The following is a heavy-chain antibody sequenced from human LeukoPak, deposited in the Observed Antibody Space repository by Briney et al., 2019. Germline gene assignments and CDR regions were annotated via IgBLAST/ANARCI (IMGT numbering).Heavy chain of an antibody. D-gene: IGHD3-22*01. V-gene: IGHV4-61*05. CDR3: AKYYYDSSGYYEY. J-gene: IGHJ4*02. CDR1: GGSISSSSYY. Sequence: KPSETLSLTCTVSGGSISSSSYYWGWIRQPPGKGLEWIGYIYYGGSTNYNPSLKSRVTISVDTSKNQFSLKLSSVTAADTAVYYCAKYYYDSSGYYEYWGQGTLVTVSS. CDR2: IYYGGST.